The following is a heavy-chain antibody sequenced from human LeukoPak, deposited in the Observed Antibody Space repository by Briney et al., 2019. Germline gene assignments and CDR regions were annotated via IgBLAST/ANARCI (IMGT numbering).Heavy chain of an antibody. D-gene: IGHD3-10*01. Sequence: PSQTLSLTCTVSGASLSSGNYYWSWIRQPAGKGLQCIGRVHTSVATNYNPSFRSRVTISLDTSKKQFSLRLTSVTAADTAMYYCARGVSLVRGMWFDPWGQGTLVTVSS. CDR3: ARGVSLVRGMWFDP. J-gene: IGHJ5*02. V-gene: IGHV4-61*02. CDR1: GASLSSGNYY. CDR2: VHTSVAT.